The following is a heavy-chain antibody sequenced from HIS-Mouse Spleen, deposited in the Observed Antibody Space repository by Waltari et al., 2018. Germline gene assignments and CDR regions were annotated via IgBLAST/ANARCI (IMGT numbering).Heavy chain of an antibody. CDR3: ARAYDRFNDAFDI. CDR2: IIPILGIA. D-gene: IGHD3-22*01. V-gene: IGHV1-69*04. J-gene: IGHJ3*02. Sequence: QVQLVQSGAEVKEPGSSVKVSCKASGGPFSSYPISWVRQAPGQGLEWMGRIIPILGIANYAQKFQGRVTITADKSTSTAYMELSSLRSEDTAVYYCARAYDRFNDAFDIWGQGTMVTVSS. CDR1: GGPFSSYP.